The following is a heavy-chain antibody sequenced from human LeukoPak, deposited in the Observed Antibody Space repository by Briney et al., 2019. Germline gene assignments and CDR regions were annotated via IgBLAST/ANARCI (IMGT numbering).Heavy chain of an antibody. CDR2: IYYSGST. CDR1: GGSISSSSYY. D-gene: IGHD3-22*01. CDR3: ARQTGRVIRDYYYYGMDV. J-gene: IGHJ6*02. V-gene: IGHV4-39*06. Sequence: PSETLSLTCTVSGGSISSSSYYWGWIRQPPGKGLEWIGSIYYSGSTYYNPSLKSRVTISVDTSKNQFPLKLSSVTAADTAVYYCARQTGRVIRDYYYYGMDVWGQGTTVTVSS.